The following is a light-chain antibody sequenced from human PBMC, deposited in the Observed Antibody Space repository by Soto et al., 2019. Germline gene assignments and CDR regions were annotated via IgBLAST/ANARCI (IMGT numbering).Light chain of an antibody. CDR2: DVS. CDR1: SSDVGGYNY. CDR3: CSYAGSYFYV. J-gene: IGLJ1*01. Sequence: QSALTQPRSVSGSPGQSVTISCTGTSSDVGGYNYVSWYQQHPGKAPKLMIYDVSKRPSGVPDRFSGSKPGNTAPLTISGLQAEDEADYYCCSYAGSYFYVFGTGTQLTVL. V-gene: IGLV2-11*01.